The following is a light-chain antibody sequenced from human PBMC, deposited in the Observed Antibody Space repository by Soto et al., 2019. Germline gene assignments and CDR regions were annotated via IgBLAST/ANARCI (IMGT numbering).Light chain of an antibody. CDR1: SSNIGAGYD. J-gene: IGLJ2*01. V-gene: IGLV1-40*01. CDR2: GNS. CDR3: QSYDSRLSGVV. Sequence: QSVLTQPPSVYGAPGQRVTISCTGSSSNIGAGYDVHWYQQLPGTAPKLLIYGNSNRPSGVPDRFSGSKSGTSASLAITWLQAEDEADYYCQSYDSRLSGVVFGGGTKLPVL.